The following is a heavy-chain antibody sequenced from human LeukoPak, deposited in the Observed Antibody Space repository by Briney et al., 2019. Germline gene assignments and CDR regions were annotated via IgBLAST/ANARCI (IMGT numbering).Heavy chain of an antibody. V-gene: IGHV3-30-3*01. CDR3: ARNDYGDYYFDY. J-gene: IGHJ4*02. D-gene: IGHD4-17*01. CDR1: GFTFSNYA. Sequence: GGSLRLSCAASGFTFSNYAMRWVRQAPGKGLEWVAVISYDGSNKYYADSVKGRFTISRDNSKNTLYLQMNSLRAEDTAVYYCARNDYGDYYFDYWGQGTLVTVSS. CDR2: ISYDGSNK.